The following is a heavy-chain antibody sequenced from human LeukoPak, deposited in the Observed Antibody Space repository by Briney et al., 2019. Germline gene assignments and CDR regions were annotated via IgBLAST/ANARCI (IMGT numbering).Heavy chain of an antibody. CDR1: GFTFSSYA. V-gene: IGHV3-30-3*01. CDR2: ISYDGSNK. D-gene: IGHD1-26*01. J-gene: IGHJ4*02. CDR3: ARGASGSYYGRRFDY. Sequence: GGSLRLSCAASGFTFSSYAMHWVRQAPGKGLEWVAVISYDGSNKYYADSVKGRFTISRDNSKNTLYLQMNSLRAEDTAVYYCARGASGSYYGRRFDYWGQGTLVTVSS.